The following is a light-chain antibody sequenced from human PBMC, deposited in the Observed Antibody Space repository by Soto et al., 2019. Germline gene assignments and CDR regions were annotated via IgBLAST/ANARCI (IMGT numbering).Light chain of an antibody. Sequence: QPVLTQSSSASASLGSSVRLTCTLSSGHSGYIIAWHQQQPGKAPRYLMRLEGSGSYIKGSGVPDRFSGSSSGADRYLTISNLQFEDEADYYCETWGSDVYVFGTGTKLTVL. V-gene: IGLV4-60*02. CDR2: LEGSGSY. J-gene: IGLJ1*01. CDR3: ETWGSDVYV. CDR1: SGHSGYI.